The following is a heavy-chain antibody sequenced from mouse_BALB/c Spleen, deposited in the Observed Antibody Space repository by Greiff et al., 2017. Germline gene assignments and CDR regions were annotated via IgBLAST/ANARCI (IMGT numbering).Heavy chain of an antibody. CDR2: INPSTGYT. CDR1: GYTFTSYW. J-gene: IGHJ4*01. D-gene: IGHD2-10*02. Sequence: QVQLQQSGAELAKPGASVKMSCKASGYTFTSYWMHWVKQRPGQGLEWIGYINPSTGYTEYNQKFKDKATLTADKSSSTAYMQLSSLTSEDSAVYYCARQYGNYEGAMDYWGQGTSVTVSS. V-gene: IGHV1-7*01. CDR3: ARQYGNYEGAMDY.